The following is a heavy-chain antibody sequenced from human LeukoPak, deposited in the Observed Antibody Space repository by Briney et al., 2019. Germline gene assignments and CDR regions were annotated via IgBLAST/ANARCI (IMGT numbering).Heavy chain of an antibody. CDR2: ISYSGST. V-gene: IGHV4-59*08. CDR1: GGSINGYY. CDR3: ARVSSSWYYFDY. Sequence: SETLSLTCTVSGGSINGYYWSWIRQPPGKGLEWIDYISYSGSTNYNPSLKSRVTMSVDTSKNQFSLRLSSVTAADTAVYYCARVSSSWYYFDYWGQGTLVTVSS. D-gene: IGHD6-13*01. J-gene: IGHJ4*02.